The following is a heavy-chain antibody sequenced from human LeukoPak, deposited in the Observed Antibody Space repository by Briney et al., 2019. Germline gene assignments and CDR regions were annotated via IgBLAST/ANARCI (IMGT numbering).Heavy chain of an antibody. CDR2: IYYSGST. V-gene: IGHV4-34*01. CDR1: GGSFSGYY. Sequence: SETLSLTCAVYGGSFSGYYWSWIRQPPGKGLEWIGSIYYSGSTYYNPSLKSRVTISVDTSKNQFSLKLSSVTAADTAVYYCARLALDYGDYVSYYYGMDVWGQGTTVTVSS. CDR3: ARLALDYGDYVSYYYGMDV. J-gene: IGHJ6*02. D-gene: IGHD4-17*01.